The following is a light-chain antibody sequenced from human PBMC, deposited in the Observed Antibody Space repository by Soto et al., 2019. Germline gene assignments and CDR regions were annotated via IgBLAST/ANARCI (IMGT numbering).Light chain of an antibody. CDR3: QQSYSSPPT. CDR1: QSISSS. Sequence: EFVLTQSPGTLSVSPGDTATLSCRASQSISSSLAWYQQKPGQAPRLLIYGASTRATGIPARFSGSGSGTDFTLTISSLEAEDFAVYYCQQSYSSPPTFGQGDQGGYQ. J-gene: IGKJ1*01. V-gene: IGKV3-15*01. CDR2: GAS.